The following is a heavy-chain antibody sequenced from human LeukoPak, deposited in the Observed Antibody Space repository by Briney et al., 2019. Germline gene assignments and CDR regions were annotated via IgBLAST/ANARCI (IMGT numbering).Heavy chain of an antibody. Sequence: GGSLRLSCIASGFTFSDYAMNWVRQAPGKGLEWVSTFKTKYNQVYYAESVRGRFTISTDNSKKTVYLQMNSLRAEDTALYYCARSVPDYTRFDYWGQGALVTVSS. CDR2: FKTKYNQV. CDR1: GFTFSDYA. V-gene: IGHV3-23*05. J-gene: IGHJ4*02. D-gene: IGHD4-11*01. CDR3: ARSVPDYTRFDY.